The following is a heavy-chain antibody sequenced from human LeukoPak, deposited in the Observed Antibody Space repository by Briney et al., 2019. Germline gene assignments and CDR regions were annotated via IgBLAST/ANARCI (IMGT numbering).Heavy chain of an antibody. CDR1: GYTFTSYY. CDR2: INPSGGST. CDR3: ARDQTAYHIVVVTEAWWNWFDP. V-gene: IGHV1-46*01. Sequence: ASVKVSCKASGYTFTSYYMHWVRQAPGQGLEWMGIINPSGGSTSYAQKFQGRVTMTRDMSTSTVYMELSSLRSEDTAVYYCARDQTAYHIVVVTEAWWNWFDPWGQGTLVTVSS. D-gene: IGHD2-21*02. J-gene: IGHJ5*02.